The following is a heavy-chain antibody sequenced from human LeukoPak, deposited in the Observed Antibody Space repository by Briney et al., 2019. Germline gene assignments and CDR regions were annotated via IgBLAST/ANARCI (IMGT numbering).Heavy chain of an antibody. CDR3: AREHYDILTGYYTWFDP. D-gene: IGHD3-9*01. Sequence: PSETLSLTCTVSGGSISSHYWSWIRQPPGKGLEWIGYIYYSGSTNYNPSLKSRVTISVDTSKNQFSLKLSSVTAADTAMYYCAREHYDILTGYYTWFDPWGQGTLVTVSS. CDR2: IYYSGST. V-gene: IGHV4-59*11. J-gene: IGHJ5*02. CDR1: GGSISSHY.